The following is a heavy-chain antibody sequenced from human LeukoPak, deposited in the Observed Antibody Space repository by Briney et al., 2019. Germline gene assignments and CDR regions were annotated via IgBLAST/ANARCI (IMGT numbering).Heavy chain of an antibody. CDR2: RNPNSCGT. Sequence: GASVKVSCKASGDTFTGYYMHWGRQAPGQGREWRVWRNPNSCGTNYAQKLQGGVTMTREASISTAYMELSTMSSDEKAVYYCARGSGSGTLYYYYGMDVWGKGTTVTVSS. CDR1: GDTFTGYY. V-gene: IGHV1-2*02. CDR3: ARGSGSGTLYYYYGMDV. J-gene: IGHJ6*04. D-gene: IGHD3-10*01.